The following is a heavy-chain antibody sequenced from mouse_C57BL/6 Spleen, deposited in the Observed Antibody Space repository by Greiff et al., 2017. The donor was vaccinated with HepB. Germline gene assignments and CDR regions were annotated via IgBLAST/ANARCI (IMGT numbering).Heavy chain of an antibody. D-gene: IGHD1-1*01. J-gene: IGHJ2*01. Sequence: VQLQQSGAELVRPGASVTLSCKASGYTFTDYEMHWVKQTPVHGLEWIGAIDPETGGTAYNQKFKGKAILTADKSSSTAYMELRSLTSEDSAVYYCTRWTTVVATGFDYWGQGTTLTVSS. CDR1: GYTFTDYE. V-gene: IGHV1-15*01. CDR2: IDPETGGT. CDR3: TRWTTVVATGFDY.